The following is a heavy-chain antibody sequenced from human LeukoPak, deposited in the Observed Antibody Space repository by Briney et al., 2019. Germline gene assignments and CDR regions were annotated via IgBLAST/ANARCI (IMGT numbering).Heavy chain of an antibody. D-gene: IGHD3-16*02. V-gene: IGHV1-18*01. CDR3: ARDGEITSGGVVVSPTFDH. J-gene: IGHJ4*02. CDR2: ISGNNGNT. CDR1: GFILKTYG. Sequence: ASVKVSCKASGFILKTYGISWVRQAQGEGVEWMGWISGNNGNTNYAPRFLGRVTLTRDTSTDTVYMELGSLTSDDTAVYYCARDGEITSGGVVVSPTFDHWGQGTLISVSS.